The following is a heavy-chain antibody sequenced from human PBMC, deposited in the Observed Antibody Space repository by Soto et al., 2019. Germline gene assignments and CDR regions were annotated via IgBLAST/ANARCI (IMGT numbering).Heavy chain of an antibody. J-gene: IGHJ5*02. CDR2: INPDGTSS. D-gene: IGHD2-2*01. CDR1: GLTLSNYW. V-gene: IGHV3-74*01. Sequence: GGSLRLSCAASGLTLSNYWMHWVRQAPGKGLVWVSRINPDGTSSNSADSVRGRFTISRDNAKNTVYLEMNSLRDEDTAVYYCAHSTTLNWFDPWGQGTLVTAPQ. CDR3: AHSTTLNWFDP.